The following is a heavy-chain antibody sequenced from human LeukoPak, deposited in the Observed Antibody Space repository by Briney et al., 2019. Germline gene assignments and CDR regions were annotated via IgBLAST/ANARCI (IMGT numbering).Heavy chain of an antibody. J-gene: IGHJ4*02. CDR2: INPNSGGT. CDR1: GYTFTGYY. Sequence: EASVKVSCKASGYTFTGYYMHWVRQAPGQGLEWMGWINPNSGGTNYAQKFQGRVTMTRDTSISTAYMELSRLRSDDTAVYYCARDSGRSGYFPSYYWGPGTLVTVSS. V-gene: IGHV1-2*02. CDR3: ARDSGRSGYFPSYY. D-gene: IGHD3-3*01.